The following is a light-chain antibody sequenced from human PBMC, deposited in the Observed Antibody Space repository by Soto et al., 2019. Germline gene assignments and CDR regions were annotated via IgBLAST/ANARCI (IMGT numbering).Light chain of an antibody. CDR2: HAS. J-gene: IGKJ1*01. CDR3: QQRTSWPPWT. Sequence: EVVLTQSPATLSLSPGGRATLSRRASQSVGLSLAWYQQKPGQAPRLLIYHASERASGIPARFSGSGSGTDFTLTISSLEPEDVAVYYCQQRTSWPPWTFGQGTKVDI. CDR1: QSVGLS. V-gene: IGKV3-11*01.